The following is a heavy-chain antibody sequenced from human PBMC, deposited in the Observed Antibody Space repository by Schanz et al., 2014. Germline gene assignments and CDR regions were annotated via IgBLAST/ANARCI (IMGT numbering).Heavy chain of an antibody. V-gene: IGHV3-23*01. CDR2: ISDSGDTA. CDR3: ARWFLIRGVILDS. D-gene: IGHD3-10*01. CDR1: GFTFTNYA. Sequence: DVQLLESGGGLVQPGGSLRLSCAASGFTFTNYAMSWVRQAPGKGLEWVSLISDSGDTAYYADSVKGRFTISRDNFKGALYLQMNSLRADDTAMYYCARWFLIRGVILDSWGQGTLVTVSS. J-gene: IGHJ4*02.